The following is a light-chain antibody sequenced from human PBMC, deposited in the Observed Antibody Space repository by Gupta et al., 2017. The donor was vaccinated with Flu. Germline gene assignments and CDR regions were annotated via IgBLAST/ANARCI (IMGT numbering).Light chain of an antibody. Sequence: DIVMTQSPLSLSVTPGEPASISCRSSQSLLFSDGYHYLEWYVQKPGQSRQVLIYLVSNRASGVPDRFSASGSGTDFTLQISRVEAEDVGVYYCMQALHTPYTFGQGTRLDIK. J-gene: IGKJ2*01. CDR2: LVS. CDR1: QSLLFSDGYHY. V-gene: IGKV2-28*01. CDR3: MQALHTPYT.